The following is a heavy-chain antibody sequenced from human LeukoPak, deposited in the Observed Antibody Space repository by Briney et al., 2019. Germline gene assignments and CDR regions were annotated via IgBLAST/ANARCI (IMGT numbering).Heavy chain of an antibody. J-gene: IGHJ5*02. Sequence: PSETLSLTCTVSGGCISSYYCSWVRQPPGKGLEWIGYIHYSGSTNYNPSLKSRVTISVDTSKNQFSLKLSSVTAPDTAVYSCASSYRGSYEWFDPWGQGTLVTVSS. D-gene: IGHD1-26*01. CDR2: IHYSGST. CDR1: GGCISSYY. V-gene: IGHV4-59*08. CDR3: ASSYRGSYEWFDP.